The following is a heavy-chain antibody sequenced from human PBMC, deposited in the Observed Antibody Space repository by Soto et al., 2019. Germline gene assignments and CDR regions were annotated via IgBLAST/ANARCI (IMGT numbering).Heavy chain of an antibody. CDR2: ISSSSTTK. CDR1: GFTFSSYS. J-gene: IGHJ5*02. Sequence: EVQLVESGGGLVXPGGSXRXSXAASGFTFSSYSMNWVRQAPGKGLEWVSYISSSSTTKYYADSVKGRFTISRDNAKNPLYLQITSLRAEDTGVYYCARDGCSGSNCLNWFDPWGQGTLVTVSS. D-gene: IGHD2-15*01. CDR3: ARDGCSGSNCLNWFDP. V-gene: IGHV3-48*01.